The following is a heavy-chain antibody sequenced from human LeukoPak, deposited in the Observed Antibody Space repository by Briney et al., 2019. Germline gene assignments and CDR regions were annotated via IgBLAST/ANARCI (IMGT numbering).Heavy chain of an antibody. CDR1: GGSISSYY. D-gene: IGHD2-15*01. J-gene: IGHJ6*02. V-gene: IGHV4-59*12. CDR3: ARGSGGPYYYYYGMDV. Sequence: SETLSLTRTVSGGSISSYYWSWIRQPPGKGLEWIGYIYYSGSTNYNPSLKSRVTISVDTSKNQFSLKLSSVTAADTAVYYCARGSGGPYYYYYGMDVWGQGTTVTVSS. CDR2: IYYSGST.